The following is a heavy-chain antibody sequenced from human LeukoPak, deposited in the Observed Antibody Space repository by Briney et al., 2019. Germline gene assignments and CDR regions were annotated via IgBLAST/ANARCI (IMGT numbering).Heavy chain of an antibody. CDR1: GSAFVDYA. CDR2: ISVSASST. V-gene: IGHV3-23*01. CDR3: AMKAVPRPRLHDAFDF. J-gene: IGHJ3*01. D-gene: IGHD5-24*01. Sequence: PGRSLRPSCAASGSAFVDYAIGSVRPAPGDWIELGSSISVSASSTYHADTVKGRFTISRDNSKNTLYLQMNSLRADDTAVYYCAMKAVPRPRLHDAFDFWGQGTVVSVSS.